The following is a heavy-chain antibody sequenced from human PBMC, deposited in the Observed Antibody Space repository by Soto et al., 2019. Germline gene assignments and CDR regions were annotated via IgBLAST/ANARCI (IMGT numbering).Heavy chain of an antibody. CDR1: GYTFTSYY. CDR2: INPSGGST. J-gene: IGHJ4*02. CDR3: ARDDRIRTNDY. D-gene: IGHD4-17*01. Sequence: ASVKVSCKASGYTFTSYYMHWVRQAPGQGLEWKGIINPSGGSTSYAQKFQGRVTMARDTSTSTVYMELSSLRSEDTAVYYCARDDRIRTNDYWGQGTLVTVSS. V-gene: IGHV1-46*01.